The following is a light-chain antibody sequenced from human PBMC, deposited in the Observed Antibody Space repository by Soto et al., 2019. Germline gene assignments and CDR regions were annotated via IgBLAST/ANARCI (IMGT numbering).Light chain of an antibody. CDR2: RNN. CDR3: AAWDDSLSGPHYV. CDR1: SSNIGSNS. J-gene: IGLJ1*01. V-gene: IGLV1-47*01. Sequence: QSVLTQPPSASGTPGQRVTISCSGSSSNIGSNSVYWYQQLPGTAPKLLIYRNNQRPSGVPDRFSGSKSGTSASLAISGLRSEYEADYYCAAWDDSLSGPHYVFGTGTKLTVL.